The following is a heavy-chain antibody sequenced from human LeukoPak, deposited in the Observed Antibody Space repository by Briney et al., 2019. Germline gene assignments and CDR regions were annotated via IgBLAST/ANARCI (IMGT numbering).Heavy chain of an antibody. D-gene: IGHD5/OR15-5a*01. CDR3: ARGHLVSNAFDI. J-gene: IGHJ3*02. V-gene: IGHV4-34*01. CDR2: INHSGST. CDR1: GGSFSGYY. Sequence: SETLSLTCAFYGGSFSGYYWSWIRKPPGKGLEWIGEINHSGSTNYNPSLKSRVTISVDTSKNQFSLKLSSVTAADTAVYYCARGHLVSNAFDIWGQGTMVSVSS.